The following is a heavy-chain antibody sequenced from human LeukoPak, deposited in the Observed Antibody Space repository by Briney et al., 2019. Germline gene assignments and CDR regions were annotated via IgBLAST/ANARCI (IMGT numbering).Heavy chain of an antibody. CDR2: VYSSGNT. CDR1: GGSISSSSSY. Sequence: SETLSLTCTVSGGSISSSSSYWGWIRQPPGKGLEWIGRVYSSGNTYYNPSLQSRVTVSVDTSKNQFSLKLSSVTAADTAVYYCARHLPGWYYFDYWGQGTRVTVSS. D-gene: IGHD6-19*01. J-gene: IGHJ4*02. V-gene: IGHV4-39*01. CDR3: ARHLPGWYYFDY.